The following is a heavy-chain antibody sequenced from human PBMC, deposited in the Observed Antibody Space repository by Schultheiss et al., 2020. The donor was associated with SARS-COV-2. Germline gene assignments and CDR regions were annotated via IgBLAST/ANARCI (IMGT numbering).Heavy chain of an antibody. CDR2: INAGNGNT. D-gene: IGHD3-10*01. CDR1: GYTFTSYG. J-gene: IGHJ6*02. Sequence: ASVKVSCKASGYTFTSYGISWVRQAPGQRLEWMGWINAGNGNTNYAQKLQGRVTMTTDTSTSTAYMELRSPRSDDTAVYYCARDGHFPGPYYSYGMDVWGQGTTVTVSS. V-gene: IGHV1-18*01. CDR3: ARDGHFPGPYYSYGMDV.